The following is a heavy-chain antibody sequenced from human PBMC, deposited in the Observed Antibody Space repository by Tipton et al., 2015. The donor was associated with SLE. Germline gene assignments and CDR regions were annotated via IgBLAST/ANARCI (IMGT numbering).Heavy chain of an antibody. CDR3: ARGAPREKESSSSYMDD. V-gene: IGHV4-34*01. CDR2: IDDSGST. CDR1: GGSFSGYY. Sequence: TLSLTCAVYGGSFSGYYWSWIRQPPGKGLEWIGYIDDSGSTNYNPSLKNRVIISVDTSKNQFSLKVNSVTAADTAVYSCARGAPREKESSSSYMDDWDKGTP. J-gene: IGHJ6*04.